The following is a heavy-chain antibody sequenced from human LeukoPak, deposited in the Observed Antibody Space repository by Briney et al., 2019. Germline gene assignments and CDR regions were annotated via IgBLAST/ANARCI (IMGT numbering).Heavy chain of an antibody. J-gene: IGHJ3*02. CDR2: IRSTANGYAT. D-gene: IGHD6-13*01. CDR1: GFTFSGSA. Sequence: GGSPRLSCAASGFTFSGSALHWVRQASGKGLEWVGRIRSTANGYATAYAASVKGRFTISRDDSKNTAYLQMNSLRAEDTAVFYCAKESIAAAGTRAFDIWGQGTMVTVSS. V-gene: IGHV3-73*01. CDR3: AKESIAAAGTRAFDI.